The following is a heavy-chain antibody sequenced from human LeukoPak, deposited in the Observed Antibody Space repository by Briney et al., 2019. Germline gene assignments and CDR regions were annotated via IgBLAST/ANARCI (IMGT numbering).Heavy chain of an antibody. CDR3: AIVVGSEGNWYVDC. CDR2: IYSSGTT. CDR1: GFTVSSNY. J-gene: IGHJ4*02. Sequence: GGSLRLSCAASGFTVSSNYMSWVHQAPEKGLEWVSIIYSSGTTYYADSVKGRFTISRDSSRNTLYLQMNSLRVEDTAVYYCAIVVGSEGNWYVDCRGQGTLVTVSS. D-gene: IGHD1-1*01. V-gene: IGHV3-66*01.